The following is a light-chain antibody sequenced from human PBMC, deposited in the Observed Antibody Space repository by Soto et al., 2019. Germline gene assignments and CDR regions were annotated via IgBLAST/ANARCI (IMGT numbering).Light chain of an antibody. V-gene: IGLV2-14*01. CDR2: EVN. CDR3: SSYVSSNTLI. J-gene: IGLJ2*01. Sequence: QSALTQPASVSGSPGQSITISCTGTDSDVGDYDYVSWYQQHPGKAPKLIISEVNNRPSGVSNRFSGSKSGNTASLTISGLKAEDEADYYCSSYVSSNTLIFGGGTKLTVL. CDR1: DSDVGDYDY.